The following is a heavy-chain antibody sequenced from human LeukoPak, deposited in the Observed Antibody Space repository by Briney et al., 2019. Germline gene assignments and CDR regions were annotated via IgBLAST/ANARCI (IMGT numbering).Heavy chain of an antibody. J-gene: IGHJ5*02. Sequence: GSLRLSCAASGFTVDSNYLSWVRQAPGKGLEWVSSINENDDGTSYADSVKGRFTISRDNSRNTLYLQMNSLRGEEPAVYYCVKQYVDIWGQGTLVIVSS. D-gene: IGHD1/OR15-1a*01. CDR2: INENDDGT. CDR1: GFTVDSNY. CDR3: VKQYVDI. V-gene: IGHV3-53*01.